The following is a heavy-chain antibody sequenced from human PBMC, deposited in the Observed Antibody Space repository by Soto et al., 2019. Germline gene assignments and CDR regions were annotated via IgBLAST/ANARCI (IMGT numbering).Heavy chain of an antibody. Sequence: SVKVSCKASGGTFSSYAISWVRQAPGQGLEWMGGIIPIFGTANYAQKFQGRVTITADASTSTAYMELSSLRSEDTAVYYCARDMAFWVIYCSGGSCYSCAFDIWGQGTMVTVSS. CDR2: IIPIFGTA. CDR3: ARDMAFWVIYCSGGSCYSCAFDI. CDR1: GGTFSSYA. V-gene: IGHV1-69*13. J-gene: IGHJ3*02. D-gene: IGHD2-15*01.